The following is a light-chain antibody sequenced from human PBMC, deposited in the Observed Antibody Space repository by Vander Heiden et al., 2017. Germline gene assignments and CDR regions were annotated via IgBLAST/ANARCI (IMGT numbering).Light chain of an antibody. CDR2: EDK. J-gene: IGLJ2*01. Sequence: MTKSGTEAGSDVGGSHLVTWYQRHAGKAHKLMIYEDKKRPSGSSTRLSGSKSGNTASLTIAGRQAEDEADYYCCTYAGSSTVIFGGGTDLTVL. V-gene: IGLV2-23*01. CDR1: GSDVGGSHL. CDR3: CTYAGSSTVI.